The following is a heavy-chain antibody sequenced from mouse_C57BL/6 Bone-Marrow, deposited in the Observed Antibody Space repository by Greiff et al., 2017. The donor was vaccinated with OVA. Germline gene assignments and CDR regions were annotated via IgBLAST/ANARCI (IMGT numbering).Heavy chain of an antibody. CDR2: ILPGSGST. J-gene: IGHJ2*01. CDR3: ASEGAYDHGTSYFDH. D-gene: IGHD1-1*01. V-gene: IGHV1-9*01. CDR1: GYTFTGYW. Sequence: QVQLQQSGAELMKPGASVKLSCKATGYTFTGYWIEWVKQRPGHGLEWIGEILPGSGSTNYNEKFKGKATFTADTSSNTAYMQLSSLTTEDSAIYYCASEGAYDHGTSYFDHCGQGITLTVSS.